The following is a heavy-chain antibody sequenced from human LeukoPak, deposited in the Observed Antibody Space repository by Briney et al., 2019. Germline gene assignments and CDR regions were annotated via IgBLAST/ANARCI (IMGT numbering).Heavy chain of an antibody. J-gene: IGHJ4*02. D-gene: IGHD3-22*01. Sequence: GGSLRLSCAASGFTFSSYSMNWVRQAPGKGLEWVSYISSSGSTIYYADSVKGRFTISRYNAKNSLYLQMNSLRAEDTAVYYCARDWNPTNYYDSSGLSPGATPSTLDYWGQGTLVTVSS. CDR3: ARDWNPTNYYDSSGLSPGATPSTLDY. CDR1: GFTFSSYS. V-gene: IGHV3-48*04. CDR2: ISSSGSTI.